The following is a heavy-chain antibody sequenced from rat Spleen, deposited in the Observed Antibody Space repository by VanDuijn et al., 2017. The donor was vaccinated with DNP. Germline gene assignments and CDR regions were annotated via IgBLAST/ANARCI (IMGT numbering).Heavy chain of an antibody. CDR1: GFTFSNYG. J-gene: IGHJ2*01. CDR3: TTDFERGY. CDR2: INANGGST. V-gene: IGHV5-19*01. D-gene: IGHD1-11*01. Sequence: EVQLVESGGGLVQSGRSLKISCAASGFTFSNYGMAWVRQAPKKGLEWVTSINANGGSTSYRDSVKGRFTISRDNAKSIVYLKMDSLRSEDTATYYCTTDFERGYWGQGVMVTVSS.